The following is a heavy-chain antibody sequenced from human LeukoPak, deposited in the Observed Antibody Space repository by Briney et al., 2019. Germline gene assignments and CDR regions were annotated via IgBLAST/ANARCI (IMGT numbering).Heavy chain of an antibody. Sequence: SETLSLTCAVSGYSISSGYYWGWIRQPPGQGLEWIGSIYHSGSTYYNPSLKSRVTISVDTSKNQFSLKLSSVTAADTAVYYCARRDCGGDCSYDYWGQGTLVTVSS. CDR1: GYSISSGYY. CDR2: IYHSGST. D-gene: IGHD2-21*01. V-gene: IGHV4-38-2*01. J-gene: IGHJ4*02. CDR3: ARRDCGGDCSYDY.